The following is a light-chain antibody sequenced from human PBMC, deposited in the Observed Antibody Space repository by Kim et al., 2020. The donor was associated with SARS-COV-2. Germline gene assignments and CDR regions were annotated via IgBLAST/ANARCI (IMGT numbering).Light chain of an antibody. CDR1: RGHSSYA. V-gene: IGLV4-69*01. Sequence: QLVLTQSPSASASLGASVKLTCTLSRGHSSYAIAWHQQQPEKGPRYLMKVNSDGSHSKGDGIPDRFSGSSSGAERYLTISSLQSEDEADYYCQTWGSGIRVFGGGTQLTVL. CDR2: VNSDGSH. CDR3: QTWGSGIRV. J-gene: IGLJ3*02.